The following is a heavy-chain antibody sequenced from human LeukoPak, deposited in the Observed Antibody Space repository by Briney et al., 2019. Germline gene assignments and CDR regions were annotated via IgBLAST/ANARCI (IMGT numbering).Heavy chain of an antibody. CDR2: ISGSGGST. V-gene: IGHV3-23*01. CDR3: AKVLLSSSWYLGAFDI. D-gene: IGHD6-13*01. J-gene: IGHJ3*02. Sequence: PGGSLRLSCAASGFTFSSYAMSRVRQAPGKGLEWVSAISGSGGSTYYAVSVEGRFTISRDNSKNTLYLQMNSLRAEDTAVYYCAKVLLSSSWYLGAFDIWGQGTMVSVSS. CDR1: GFTFSSYA.